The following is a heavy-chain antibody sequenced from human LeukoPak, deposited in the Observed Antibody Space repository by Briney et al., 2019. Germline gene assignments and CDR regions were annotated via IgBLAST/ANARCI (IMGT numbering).Heavy chain of an antibody. CDR3: AKAHVPTMIRGVVSSD. V-gene: IGHV3-23*01. J-gene: IGHJ4*02. D-gene: IGHD3-10*01. CDR2: ISPSGGVT. CDR1: GFTFSSYA. Sequence: GGSLRLSCAASGFTFSSYAMSWVRQAPGKGLEWVSTISPSGGVTFYSDSVRGRFTISRDYSKDTLFLQMSSLRAEDTALYYCAKAHVPTMIRGVVSSDWGQGTLVTVSS.